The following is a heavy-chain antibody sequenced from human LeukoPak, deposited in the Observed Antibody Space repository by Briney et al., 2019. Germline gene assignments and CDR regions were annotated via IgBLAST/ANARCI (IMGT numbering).Heavy chain of an antibody. CDR1: GGTFSSYT. D-gene: IGHD2-15*01. Sequence: SVKVSCKASGGTFSSYTISWVRQAPGQGLEWMGRIIPILGIANYAQKFQGRVTITADKSTSTAYMELSSLRSEDTAVYYCALKGLYCSGGSCYSDLSWFDPWGREPWSPSPQ. CDR2: IIPILGIA. J-gene: IGHJ5*02. V-gene: IGHV1-69*02. CDR3: ALKGLYCSGGSCYSDLSWFDP.